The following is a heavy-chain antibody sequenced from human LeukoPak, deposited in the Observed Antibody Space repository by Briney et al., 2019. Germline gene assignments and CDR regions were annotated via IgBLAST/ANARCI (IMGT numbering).Heavy chain of an antibody. CDR3: AKDSELGINWNPFDY. J-gene: IGHJ4*02. V-gene: IGHV3-23*01. CDR2: ISGSGGST. Sequence: GGSLRLSCAASGFTFSSYAMSWVRQAPGKGLEWVSAISGSGGSTYYADSVKGRFTISRDNSKNTLCLQMNSLRAEDTAVYYCAKDSELGINWNPFDYWGQGTLVTVSS. CDR1: GFTFSSYA. D-gene: IGHD1-20*01.